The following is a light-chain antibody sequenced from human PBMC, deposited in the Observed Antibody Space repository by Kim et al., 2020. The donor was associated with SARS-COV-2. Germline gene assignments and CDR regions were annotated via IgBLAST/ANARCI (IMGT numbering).Light chain of an antibody. J-gene: IGKJ3*01. CDR3: QQYRYYSYT. CDR2: MTS. CDR1: QSLDDW. V-gene: IGKV1-5*03. Sequence: DIQMTQSPSTLSANVGDRVIITCRASQSLDDWLAWYQHKPGKAPKLLIYMTSNLESGVPSRFSGSGFGTEITLTISSLQPDDFATYYCQQYRYYSYTFGPGTKVDIK.